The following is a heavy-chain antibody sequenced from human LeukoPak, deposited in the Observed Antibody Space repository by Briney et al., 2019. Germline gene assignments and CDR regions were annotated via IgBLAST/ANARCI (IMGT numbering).Heavy chain of an antibody. CDR3: ARVTDDSSGYYGALGY. CDR1: GGSISSSSYY. J-gene: IGHJ4*02. Sequence: SETLSLTCTVSGGSISSSSYYWGWIRQPPGKGLEWIGSIYYSGSTYYNPSLKSRVTISIDTSKNQFSLKLSSVTAADTAVYYCARVTDDSSGYYGALGYWGQGTLVTVSS. D-gene: IGHD3-22*01. V-gene: IGHV4-39*07. CDR2: IYYSGST.